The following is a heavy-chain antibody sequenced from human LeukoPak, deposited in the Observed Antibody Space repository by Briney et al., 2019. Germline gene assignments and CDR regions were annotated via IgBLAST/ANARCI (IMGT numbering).Heavy chain of an antibody. J-gene: IGHJ4*02. V-gene: IGHV3-66*01. Sequence: GGSLRLSCAASGFTVSSNYMSWVRQAPGKGLEWVSVIYSGGSTYYADSVKGRFTISRDNSKNTLYLQMNSLRAENTAVYYCARDRPRWYYGSGSSKDVHFDYWGQGTLVTVSS. D-gene: IGHD3-10*01. CDR1: GFTVSSNY. CDR2: IYSGGST. CDR3: ARDRPRWYYGSGSSKDVHFDY.